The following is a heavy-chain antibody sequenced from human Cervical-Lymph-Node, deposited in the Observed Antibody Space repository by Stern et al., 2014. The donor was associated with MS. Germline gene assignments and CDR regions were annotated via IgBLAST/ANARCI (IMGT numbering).Heavy chain of an antibody. D-gene: IGHD4-11*01. Sequence: VQLLQPGAGVKRPGQSLKISCRASGYSFTNYWVAWVRQKPGKGLEWMGIIHPGDSEVRYSPSFQGRVTMSVDRSINTAYLQWSSLQPSDTAMYYCARQLGHSNFLHYWGQGVLVTVSS. CDR3: ARQLGHSNFLHY. J-gene: IGHJ4*02. CDR1: GYSFTNYW. CDR2: IHPGDSEV. V-gene: IGHV5-51*01.